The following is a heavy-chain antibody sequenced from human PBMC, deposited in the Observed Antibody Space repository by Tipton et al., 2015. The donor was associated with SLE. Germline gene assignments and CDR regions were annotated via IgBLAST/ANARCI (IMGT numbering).Heavy chain of an antibody. D-gene: IGHD2-15*01. CDR3: AREADSPDV. J-gene: IGHJ6*02. Sequence: QLVQSGAEVKKPGASVKVSCKASGYTFTSYYMHWVRQAPGQGLEWMGIINPGTDYTTYAQNFQGRVTMTRDLSRNTVYMELSGLRSEDTAIYYCAREADSPDVWGQGTTVTVSS. CDR2: INPGTDYT. CDR1: GYTFTSYY. V-gene: IGHV1-46*03.